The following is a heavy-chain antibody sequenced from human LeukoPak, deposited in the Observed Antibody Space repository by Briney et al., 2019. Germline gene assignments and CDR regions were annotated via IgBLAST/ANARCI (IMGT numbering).Heavy chain of an antibody. V-gene: IGHV3-30*18. CDR2: ISYDGSNK. D-gene: IGHD3-22*01. J-gene: IGHJ4*02. CDR3: AKVHYYDSSGYYYGCLDY. CDR1: GFTFSSYG. Sequence: GRSLRLSCAASGFTFSSYGMHWVRQAPGKGLEWVAVISYDGSNKYYADSVKGRFTISRDNSKNTLYLQMSSLRAEDTAVYYCAKVHYYDSSGYYYGCLDYWGQGTLVTVSS.